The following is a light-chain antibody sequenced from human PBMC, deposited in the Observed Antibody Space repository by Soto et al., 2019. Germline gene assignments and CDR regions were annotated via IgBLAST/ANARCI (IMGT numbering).Light chain of an antibody. V-gene: IGKV1-33*01. J-gene: IGKJ4*01. CDR2: DAS. CDR1: QHISDY. Sequence: DTQLTQSPSSLSASVGDRVTITCQASQHISDYLNWYQQKPGKAPKLLIYDASKLETGVPSRFSGSGSGTDFTFTIRSLQPEDSATYYCHQYFNPRTFGGGTKVDIK. CDR3: HQYFNPRT.